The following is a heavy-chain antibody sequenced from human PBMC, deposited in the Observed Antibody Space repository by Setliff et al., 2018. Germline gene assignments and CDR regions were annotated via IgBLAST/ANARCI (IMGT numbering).Heavy chain of an antibody. CDR3: VRAPPTVVIPPGRAFFDP. Sequence: SVKVSCKASGGTFKNYGFSWVRQAPGQGLEWMGGIIPIFGTTNYAQKFQGRVTMTTDTYTSTANMELRSLRSDDTAVYYCVRAPPTVVIPPGRAFFDPWGQGTLVTVSS. V-gene: IGHV1-69*05. CDR2: IIPIFGTT. CDR1: GGTFKNYG. D-gene: IGHD2-2*01. J-gene: IGHJ5*02.